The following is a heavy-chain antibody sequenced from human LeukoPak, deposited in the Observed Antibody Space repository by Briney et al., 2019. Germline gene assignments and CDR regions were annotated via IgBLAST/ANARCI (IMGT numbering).Heavy chain of an antibody. Sequence: SETLSLTCAVYGGSFSGYYWSWIRQPPGKGLEWIGEINHSGSTNYNPSLKSRVTISVDTSKNQFSLRLSSVTAADTAVYYCARYGCSSTSCYQYYWGQGTLVTVSS. CDR1: GGSFSGYY. D-gene: IGHD2-2*01. V-gene: IGHV4-34*01. CDR3: ARYGCSSTSCYQYY. CDR2: INHSGST. J-gene: IGHJ4*02.